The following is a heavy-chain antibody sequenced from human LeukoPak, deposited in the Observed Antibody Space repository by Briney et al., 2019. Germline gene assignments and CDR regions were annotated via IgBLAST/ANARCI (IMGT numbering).Heavy chain of an antibody. D-gene: IGHD3-10*01. CDR3: ARDGYYGSGSQFDY. Sequence: GGSLRLSCAASGFTFSSYSMNWVRQAPGKGLEWVSYISSRSSTIYYADSVKGRFTISRDNAKNSLYLQMNSLRADDTAVYYCARDGYYGSGSQFDYWGQGTLVTVSS. CDR2: ISSRSSTI. CDR1: GFTFSSYS. V-gene: IGHV3-48*04. J-gene: IGHJ4*02.